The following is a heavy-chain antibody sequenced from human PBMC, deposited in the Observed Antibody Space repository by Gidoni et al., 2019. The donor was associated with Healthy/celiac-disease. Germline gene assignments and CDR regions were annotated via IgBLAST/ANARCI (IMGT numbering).Heavy chain of an antibody. V-gene: IGHV4-59*01. D-gene: IGHD5-12*01. J-gene: IGHJ6*02. CDR3: ARDRLGRDGYNYHYYYYGMDV. Sequence: QVQLQESGPGLVKPSETLSLTCPVSGGSISSYYWSWIRQPPGKGLEWIGYIDYSGNTNYNPSLKSRVTISVDTSKNQFSLKLSSVTAADTAVYYCARDRLGRDGYNYHYYYYGMDVWGQGTTVTVSS. CDR2: IDYSGNT. CDR1: GGSISSYY.